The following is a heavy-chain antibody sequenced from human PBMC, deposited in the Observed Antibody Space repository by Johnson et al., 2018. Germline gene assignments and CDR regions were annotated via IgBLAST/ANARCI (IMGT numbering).Heavy chain of an antibody. CDR3: ARGGDDDYYYMDV. V-gene: IGHV4-34*01. D-gene: IGHD3-16*01. J-gene: IGHJ6*03. CDR1: GGSFSGYY. Sequence: QVQLQQWGAGLLKPSETLSLTCAVYGGSFSGYYWSWIRQPPGKGLEWIGEINHSGSTNYNPSLKSRVTISVDTSKNEFSLKLSSVTAADTAVYYCARGGDDDYYYMDVWGKGTTVTVSS. CDR2: INHSGST.